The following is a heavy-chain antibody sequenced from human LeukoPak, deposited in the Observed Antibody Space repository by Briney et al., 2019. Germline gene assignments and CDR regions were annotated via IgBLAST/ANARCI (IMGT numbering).Heavy chain of an antibody. D-gene: IGHD1-26*01. CDR2: ISANNGQT. J-gene: IGHJ4*02. Sequence: ASVKVSCKASGYTFTNYGFNWVRQAPGQGLEWMGWISANNGQTHYAQKFQGRITMTTDTSTSTVNMELRSLRSDDTAVYYCARDRGPTQDYWGQGTLVTVSS. V-gene: IGHV1-18*01. CDR3: ARDRGPTQDY. CDR1: GYTFTNYG.